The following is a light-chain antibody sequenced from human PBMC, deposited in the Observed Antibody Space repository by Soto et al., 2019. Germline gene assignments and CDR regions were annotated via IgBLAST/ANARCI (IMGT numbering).Light chain of an antibody. CDR2: GAS. Sequence: EIVVTQSPCTLSFSPGERATLSGSASQSVPINQLAWYRQKPGQAPRLLVYGASVRATGIPDRFRGSGSGTDFNLTISRLEPDDFAVYPCQKYGNSLPVHTFGQGTKV. J-gene: IGKJ2*01. CDR3: QKYGNSLPVHT. V-gene: IGKV3-20*01. CDR1: QSVPINQ.